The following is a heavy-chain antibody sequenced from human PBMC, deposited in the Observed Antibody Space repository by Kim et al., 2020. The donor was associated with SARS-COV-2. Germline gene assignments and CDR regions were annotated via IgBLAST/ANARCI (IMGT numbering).Heavy chain of an antibody. V-gene: IGHV1-3*01. D-gene: IGHD3-22*01. J-gene: IGHJ4*02. CDR3: ARGYDYYDSSGYYFVY. CDR1: GYTFTSYA. Sequence: ASVKVSCKASGYTFTSYAMHWVRQAPGQRLEWMGWINAGNGNTKYSQKFQGRVTITRDTSASTAYMELSSLRSEDTAVYYCARGYDYYDSSGYYFVYWGQGTLVTVSS. CDR2: INAGNGNT.